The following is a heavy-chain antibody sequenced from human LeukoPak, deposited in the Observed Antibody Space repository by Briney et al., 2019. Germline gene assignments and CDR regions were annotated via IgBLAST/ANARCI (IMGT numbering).Heavy chain of an antibody. J-gene: IGHJ3*02. V-gene: IGHV3-30*18. D-gene: IGHD3-10*01. CDR2: ISYDGSNK. CDR1: GFTFSSYG. Sequence: GGSLRLSCAASGFTFSSYGVHWVRQAPGRGLEWVAVISYDGSNKYYADSVKGRFTISRDNSKNTLYLQMNSLRAEDTAVYYCAKDWFGSGSYYNSDAFDIWGQGTMVTVSS. CDR3: AKDWFGSGSYYNSDAFDI.